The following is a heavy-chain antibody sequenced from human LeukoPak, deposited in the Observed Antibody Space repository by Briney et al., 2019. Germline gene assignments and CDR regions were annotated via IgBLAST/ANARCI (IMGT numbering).Heavy chain of an antibody. J-gene: IGHJ5*02. D-gene: IGHD3-10*01. CDR2: ISAYNGNT. V-gene: IGHV1-18*01. CDR3: ARVVYGSGSYWFDP. CDR1: GYTFTSYG. Sequence: GASVTVSCKASGYTFTSYGISWVRQAPGQGLEGMGWISAYNGNTNYAQKLQGRVTMTTDTSTSTAYMELRSLRSDDTAVYYCARVVYGSGSYWFDPWGQGTLVTVSS.